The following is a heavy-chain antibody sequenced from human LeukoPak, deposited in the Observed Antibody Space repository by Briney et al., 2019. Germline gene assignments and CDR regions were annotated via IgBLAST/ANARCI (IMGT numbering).Heavy chain of an antibody. D-gene: IGHD2-2*01. V-gene: IGHV3-9*03. Sequence: PGRSLRLSCAASGFTFDDYAMHWVRQAPGKGLEWVSGINWNSGTIGYADSVKGRFTISRDNAKNSLYLQMNSPRAEDMALYYCAKGSCSSTSCYVWLDPWGQGTLVTVSS. J-gene: IGHJ5*02. CDR3: AKGSCSSTSCYVWLDP. CDR2: INWNSGTI. CDR1: GFTFDDYA.